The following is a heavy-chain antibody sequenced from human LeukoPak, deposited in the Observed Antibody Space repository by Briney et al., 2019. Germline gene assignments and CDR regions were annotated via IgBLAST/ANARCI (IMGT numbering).Heavy chain of an antibody. J-gene: IGHJ6*03. Sequence: GGSLRLSCAASGFTFSDYYMSWIRQAPGKGLGWVSYISSSGSTIYYADSVKGRFTISRDNAKNSLYLQMNSLRAEDTAVYYCARSEYSSSYYYYYMDVWGKGTTVTVSS. CDR2: ISSSGSTI. V-gene: IGHV3-11*04. CDR1: GFTFSDYY. D-gene: IGHD6-6*01. CDR3: ARSEYSSSYYYYYMDV.